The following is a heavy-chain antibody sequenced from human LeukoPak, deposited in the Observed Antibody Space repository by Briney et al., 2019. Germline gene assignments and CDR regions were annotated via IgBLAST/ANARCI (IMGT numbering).Heavy chain of an antibody. CDR2: INHSGST. D-gene: IGHD1-26*01. J-gene: IGHJ4*02. CDR3: ARGGGNLTSGSYPHWQAFDY. CDR1: GGSFSGYY. Sequence: PSETLSLTCAVYGGSFSGYYWSWIRQPPGKGLEWIGEINHSGSTNYNPSLKSRVTISVDTSKNQFSLKLSSVTAADTAVYYCARGGGNLTSGSYPHWQAFDYWGQGTLVTVSS. V-gene: IGHV4-34*01.